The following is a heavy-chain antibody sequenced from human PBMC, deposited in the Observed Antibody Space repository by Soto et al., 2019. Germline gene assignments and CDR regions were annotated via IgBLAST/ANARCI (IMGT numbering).Heavy chain of an antibody. CDR1: GFTLRSHR. Sequence: EVQLVESGGGLVQPGGSLRVSCAASGFTLRSHRIHWVRQVPGKGLEWVSRIDTDGGGTSYADSVKDRFTISTDNAKNTVNLQMNGLRGEDTALYYCATVFDLWGQGTLVTVSS. CDR3: ATVFDL. V-gene: IGHV3-74*01. J-gene: IGHJ5*02. CDR2: IDTDGGGT.